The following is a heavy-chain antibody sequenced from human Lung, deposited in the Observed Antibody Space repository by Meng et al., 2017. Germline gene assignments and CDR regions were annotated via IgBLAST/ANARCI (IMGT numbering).Heavy chain of an antibody. Sequence: EVPLVESGGGLVQPGGSLSLSCAASGFTFSRYAMSWVRQAPGKGLEWVSAISGSGSSPYYADSVKGRFTISRDNSKNTLYLQMNSLRAEDTAVYYCAKKGWLYWGSGDDYWGQGTLVTVSS. D-gene: IGHD7-27*01. V-gene: IGHV3-23*04. CDR3: AKKGWLYWGSGDDY. CDR2: ISGSGSSP. CDR1: GFTFSRYA. J-gene: IGHJ4*02.